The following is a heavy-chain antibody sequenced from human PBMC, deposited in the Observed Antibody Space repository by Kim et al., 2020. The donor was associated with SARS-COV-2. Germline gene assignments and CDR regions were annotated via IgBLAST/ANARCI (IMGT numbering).Heavy chain of an antibody. CDR2: ISYDGSNK. Sequence: GGSLRLSCAASGFTFSSYGMHWVRQAPGKGLEWVAVISYDGSNKYYADSVKGRFTISRDNSKNTLYLQMNSLRAEDTAVHYCAKAEAYDYWGQGTLVTVS. CDR1: GFTFSSYG. CDR3: AKAEAYDY. V-gene: IGHV3-30*18. J-gene: IGHJ4*02.